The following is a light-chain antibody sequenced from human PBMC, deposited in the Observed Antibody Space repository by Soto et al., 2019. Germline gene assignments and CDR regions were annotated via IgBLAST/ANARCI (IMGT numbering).Light chain of an antibody. V-gene: IGKV1-5*03. CDR2: SVS. J-gene: IGKJ1*01. Sequence: DIQMTQSPSTLSASVGDRVTITCRASHIISSWLARYQQKPGKPPNLLIYSVSNLESGVPSRFSGSGSATEFTLTISSLQPDDFATYYCQQYDSHSTFGQGTKVDIK. CDR3: QQYDSHST. CDR1: HIISSW.